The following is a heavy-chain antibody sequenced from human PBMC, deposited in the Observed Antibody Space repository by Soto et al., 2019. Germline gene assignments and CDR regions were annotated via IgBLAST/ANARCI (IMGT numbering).Heavy chain of an antibody. CDR1: GFTFSAYA. V-gene: IGHV3-23*01. CDR3: AGQDYSTTWNLNY. CDR2: ISGSAGAT. D-gene: IGHD6-13*01. J-gene: IGHJ4*02. Sequence: EVQLLESGGGVVQPGGSLRLSCAASGFTFSAYAMTWVRQAPGKGLEWVSVISGSAGATYYADSVKGRFTISRDNSKNTLYLQMNSLRAEDTAVYYCAGQDYSTTWNLNYWGQGTLVTVSS.